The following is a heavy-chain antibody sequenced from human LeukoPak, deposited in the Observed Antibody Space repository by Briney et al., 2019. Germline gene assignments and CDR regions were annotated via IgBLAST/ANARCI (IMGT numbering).Heavy chain of an antibody. D-gene: IGHD2-2*01. CDR3: ARWPAGVLADTDVLES. V-gene: IGHV5-10-1*01. Sequence: GASLQISCRRSQRNLRTHYIKRLRQMPGKGLEWMGRIDPSDSYIDYSPSFQGHVTMAADRSNNATYLQWTRLNTSDTAIEYSARWPAGVLADTDVLESWGQGTLVTVSS. CDR1: QRNLRTHY. CDR2: IDPSDSYI. J-gene: IGHJ4*02.